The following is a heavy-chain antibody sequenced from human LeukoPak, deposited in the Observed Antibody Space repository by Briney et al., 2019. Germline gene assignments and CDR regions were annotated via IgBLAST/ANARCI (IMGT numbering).Heavy chain of an antibody. CDR2: IRYDGSNK. Sequence: GGSLRLSCGASGFTFSSYGMHWVRQAPGKGLEWVAFIRYDGSNKYYADSVKGRFTISRDNSKNTLYLQMDSLRPEDTAEYYCAKNTVTTYNYYMDVWGKGTSVTISS. CDR3: AKNTVTTYNYYMDV. J-gene: IGHJ6*03. D-gene: IGHD4-11*01. CDR1: GFTFSSYG. V-gene: IGHV3-30*02.